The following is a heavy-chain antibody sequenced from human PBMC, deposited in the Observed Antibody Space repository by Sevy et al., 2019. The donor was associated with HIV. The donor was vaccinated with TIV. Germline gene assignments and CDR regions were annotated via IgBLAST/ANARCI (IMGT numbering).Heavy chain of an antibody. Sequence: GGSLRLSCAASGFTFSSYAMSWVRQAPGKGLEWVSAISGSGGSTYYADSVKGRFTISRDNSKNTLYLQMNSLRAEDTAVYYCAKGPSPLQYSTSSSMYYFDYWGQGTLVTVSS. CDR2: ISGSGGST. J-gene: IGHJ4*02. CDR3: AKGPSPLQYSTSSSMYYFDY. V-gene: IGHV3-23*01. CDR1: GFTFSSYA. D-gene: IGHD6-6*01.